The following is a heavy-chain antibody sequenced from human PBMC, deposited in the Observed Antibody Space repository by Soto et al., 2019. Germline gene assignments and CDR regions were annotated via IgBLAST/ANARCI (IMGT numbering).Heavy chain of an antibody. Sequence: QITLKESGPTLVQPTQTLTLTCTFSGLSLSTSAVGVRWIRQPPGKALEWLALIFWDDDKRYTPSLKSRLTITKDTSKNQVVLTMTNMDPVDTATYYCAHSPDYGDRYDYWGQGTLVTVSS. J-gene: IGHJ4*02. CDR1: GLSLSTSAVG. D-gene: IGHD4-17*01. CDR2: IFWDDDK. V-gene: IGHV2-5*02. CDR3: AHSPDYGDRYDY.